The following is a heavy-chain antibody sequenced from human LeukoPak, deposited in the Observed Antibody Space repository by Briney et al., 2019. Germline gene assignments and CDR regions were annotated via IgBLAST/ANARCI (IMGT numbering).Heavy chain of an antibody. J-gene: IGHJ6*03. CDR3: VRGRTSSGSYYNFSDYYYYYMDV. V-gene: IGHV4-38-2*02. CDR1: GYSISSGYY. D-gene: IGHD3-10*01. Sequence: KTSETLSLTCTVSGYSISSGYYWGWIRQPPGKGLEWIGSIYYSGSTYYNPSLKSRVTISVDTSKNQFSLKLSSVTAADTAVYYCVRGRTSSGSYYNFSDYYYYYMDVWGKGTTVTVSS. CDR2: IYYSGST.